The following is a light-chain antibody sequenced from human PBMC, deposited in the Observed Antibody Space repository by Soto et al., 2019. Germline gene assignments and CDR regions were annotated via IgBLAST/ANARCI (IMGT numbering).Light chain of an antibody. CDR3: SSYKNTYTYV. J-gene: IGLJ1*01. CDR2: EVN. V-gene: IGLV2-14*01. Sequence: QSVLTQPASVSGSPGQSITISCTGSSSDVGAYNYVSWYQQYPGNAPKLIIYEVNYRPSEVPHRFSGSKSGNTATLTISGLQAEDEAEYYCSSYKNTYTYVSGPGTKVTVL. CDR1: SSDVGAYNY.